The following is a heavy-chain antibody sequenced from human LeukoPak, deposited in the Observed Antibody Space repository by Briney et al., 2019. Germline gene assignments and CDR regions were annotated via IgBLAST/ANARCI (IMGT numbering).Heavy chain of an antibody. D-gene: IGHD3-22*01. Sequence: GGSLRLSCAASGFTFSSYGMSWVRQAPGKGLEWVSAMSDSGDSTYYADSVKGRFTISRDNSKNTLYLQMNSLRAEDTAVYYCAKLSYVADSSGYYLLAFDIWGQGTMVTVSS. J-gene: IGHJ3*02. CDR2: MSDSGDST. CDR1: GFTFSSYG. CDR3: AKLSYVADSSGYYLLAFDI. V-gene: IGHV3-23*01.